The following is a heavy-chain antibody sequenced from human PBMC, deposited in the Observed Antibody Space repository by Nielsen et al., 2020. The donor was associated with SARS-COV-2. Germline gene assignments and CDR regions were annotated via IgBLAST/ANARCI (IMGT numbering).Heavy chain of an antibody. J-gene: IGHJ4*02. CDR2: INPNSGGT. Sequence: WVRQAPGQGLEWMGWINPNSGGTNYAQKFQGWVTMTRDTSISTAYMELSGLRSDDTAVYYCARENYYDGNHYWYEGPYNFDYWGQGTLVTVSS. V-gene: IGHV1-2*04. D-gene: IGHD3-22*01. CDR3: ARENYYDGNHYWYEGPYNFDY.